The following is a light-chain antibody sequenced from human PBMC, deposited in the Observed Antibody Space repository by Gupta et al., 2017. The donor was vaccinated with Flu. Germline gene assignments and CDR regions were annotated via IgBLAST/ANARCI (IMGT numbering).Light chain of an antibody. Sequence: DIQMTQSPSTLSASIGDRVTITGRASQSINSWLAWNQQRPGKAPKLLLYKASSLESGVPSRFGGSGSGTEFTLTISSLQPDDFATYYCQQENSSPFTFGQGTKVEIK. CDR1: QSINSW. CDR2: KAS. V-gene: IGKV1-5*03. CDR3: QQENSSPFT. J-gene: IGKJ2*01.